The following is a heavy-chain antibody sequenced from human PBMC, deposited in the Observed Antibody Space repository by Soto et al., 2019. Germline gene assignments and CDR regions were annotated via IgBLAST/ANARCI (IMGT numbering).Heavy chain of an antibody. Sequence: GQGLECIGEIYQSGSTNYNPSLKSLVTISVDKSKNKFSLKLSSVTAADTAVYYCFFFQAEDGIRDVRSVSAFLLNRSSDL. V-gene: IGHV4-4*02. J-gene: IGHJ2*01. CDR3: FFFQAEDGIRDVRSVSAFLLNRSSDL. D-gene: IGHD3-10*02. CDR2: IYQSGST.